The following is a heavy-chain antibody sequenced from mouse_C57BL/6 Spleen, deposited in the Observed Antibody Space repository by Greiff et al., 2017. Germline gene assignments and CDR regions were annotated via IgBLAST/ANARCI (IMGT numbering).Heavy chain of an antibody. CDR1: GFTFTDYY. CDR2: IRNKANGYTT. V-gene: IGHV7-4*01. CDR3: VKGGSTMGAWFAY. Sequence: EVMLVESGGGLVQPGASLRLSCAASGFTFTDYYMSWVRQPPGKAPEWLALIRNKANGYTTEYPASVKGRFTISRDNSQNILYLQMNTLRAEDSATYYCVKGGSTMGAWFAYWGQGTLVTVSA. J-gene: IGHJ3*01. D-gene: IGHD2-1*01.